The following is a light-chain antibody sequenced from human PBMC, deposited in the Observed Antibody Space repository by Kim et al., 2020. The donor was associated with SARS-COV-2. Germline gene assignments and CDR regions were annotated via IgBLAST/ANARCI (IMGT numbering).Light chain of an antibody. CDR3: QQSYSAPIT. CDR1: QSISSY. J-gene: IGKJ5*01. CDR2: AAS. Sequence: DIQMTQSPSSLSASVGDRVTITCRPSQSISSYLNWYQQKPGKAPKVLIYAASNLESGVPSRFSGSGSGTDFTLTISSLQPEDFATYYCQQSYSAPITFGQGTRLEIK. V-gene: IGKV1-39*01.